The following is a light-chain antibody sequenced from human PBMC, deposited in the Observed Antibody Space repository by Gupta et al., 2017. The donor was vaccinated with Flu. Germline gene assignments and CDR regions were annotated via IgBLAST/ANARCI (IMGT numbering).Light chain of an antibody. Sequence: DIGGYNYVSWYQQYPAKPLKLILYEVTNRPSGVSDRFSGSKSVNTASLTISGPQEEDEADYYCSSYTSRSTLIFGGGTKLTVL. CDR2: EVT. J-gene: IGLJ2*01. V-gene: IGLV2-14*01. CDR1: DIGGYNY. CDR3: SSYTSRSTLI.